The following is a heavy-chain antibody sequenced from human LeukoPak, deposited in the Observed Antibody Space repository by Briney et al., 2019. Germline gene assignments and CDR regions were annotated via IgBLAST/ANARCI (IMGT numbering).Heavy chain of an antibody. CDR3: ARVGGVVRGVIVTYYFDY. V-gene: IGHV4-59*08. CDR1: GGSISSYY. J-gene: IGHJ4*02. Sequence: SETLSLTCTVSGGSISSYYWSWIRQPPGKGLEWIGYIYYSGSTNYNPSLKSRVTISVDTSKNQFSLKLSSVTAADTAVYYCARVGGVVRGVIVTYYFDYWGQGTLVTVSS. D-gene: IGHD3-10*01. CDR2: IYYSGST.